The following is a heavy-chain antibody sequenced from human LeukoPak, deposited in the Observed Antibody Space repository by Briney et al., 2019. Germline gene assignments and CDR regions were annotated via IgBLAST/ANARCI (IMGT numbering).Heavy chain of an antibody. CDR1: GFTFSSYA. V-gene: IGHV3-49*04. CDR2: IRSKAYGGTT. J-gene: IGHJ6*02. CDR3: TREMSTVTKLYYYYYGMDV. Sequence: PGGSLRLSCAASGFTFSSYAMSWVRQAPGKGLEWVGFIRSKAYGGTTEYAASVKGRFTISRDDSKSIAYLQMNSLKTEDTAVYYCTREMSTVTKLYYYYYGMDVWGQGTTVTVSS. D-gene: IGHD4-17*01.